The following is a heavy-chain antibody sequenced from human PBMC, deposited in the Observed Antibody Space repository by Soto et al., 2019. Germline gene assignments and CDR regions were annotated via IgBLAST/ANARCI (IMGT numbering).Heavy chain of an antibody. V-gene: IGHV4-39*01. J-gene: IGHJ4*02. CDR2: IYYSGST. D-gene: IGHD1-1*01. CDR3: ARQVEGRLQHGESDDS. Sequence: PETLSLTCTVSGGSITRRSYYWGWIRQPPGKGLEWIGSIYYSGSTYYNPSLKSRVTISVDTSKNQFSLKLSSVTAADTAVYYCARQVEGRLQHGESDDSWGQGTLVTVSS. CDR1: GGSITRRSYY.